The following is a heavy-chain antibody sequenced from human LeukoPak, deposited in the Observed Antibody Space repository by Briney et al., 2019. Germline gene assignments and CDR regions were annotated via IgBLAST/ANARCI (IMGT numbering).Heavy chain of an antibody. CDR3: AIQPWGSGNNWYFDL. D-gene: IGHD7-27*01. CDR2: ISPNSGGT. CDR1: GYTFTGYY. V-gene: IGHV1-2*02. Sequence: EASVKVSCKASGYTFTGYYMHWVRQAPGQGLEWMGWISPNSGGTDYAQKFQGRVTMTRDTSISTAYVELSSLTSDDTAVYYCAIQPWGSGNNWYFDLWGRGTLVTVSS. J-gene: IGHJ2*01.